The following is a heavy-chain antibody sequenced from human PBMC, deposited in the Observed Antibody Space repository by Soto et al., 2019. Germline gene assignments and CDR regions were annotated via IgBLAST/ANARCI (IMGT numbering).Heavy chain of an antibody. CDR1: GYSFTSYW. J-gene: IGHJ4*02. D-gene: IGHD1-1*01. CDR3: ARRAASTAFYEY. CDR2: IYPGDSDT. V-gene: IGHV5-51*01. Sequence: GESLKISCKGSGYSFTSYWISWVRQMPGKGLEWMGIIYPGDSDTRYRPSFQGQVTISADKSINTAYLQLSSLKASDTAMYYCARRAASTAFYEYWGQGTLVTVSS.